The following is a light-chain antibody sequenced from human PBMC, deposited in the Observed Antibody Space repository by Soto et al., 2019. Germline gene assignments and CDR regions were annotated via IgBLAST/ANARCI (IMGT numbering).Light chain of an antibody. Sequence: ERVMTQSAATLSVSPGERATLSCRASQSVSSNLAWYQQKPGQAPRLLIYGASTRATGIPARFSGSGSGTEFTLTISSLQSEDFAVYYCQQYNNWQYTFGQGTRLEIK. CDR3: QQYNNWQYT. J-gene: IGKJ5*01. CDR1: QSVSSN. V-gene: IGKV3-15*01. CDR2: GAS.